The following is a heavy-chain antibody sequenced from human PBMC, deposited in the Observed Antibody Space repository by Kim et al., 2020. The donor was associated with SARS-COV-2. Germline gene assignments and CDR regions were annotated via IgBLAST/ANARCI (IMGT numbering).Heavy chain of an antibody. V-gene: IGHV1-18*01. Sequence: AQKIQGRVNMTTDTATSTAYMELRSLSSDDTAVYYCARDGGPGRSRYFDYWGQGTLVTVSS. D-gene: IGHD3-16*01. CDR3: ARDGGPGRSRYFDY. J-gene: IGHJ4*02.